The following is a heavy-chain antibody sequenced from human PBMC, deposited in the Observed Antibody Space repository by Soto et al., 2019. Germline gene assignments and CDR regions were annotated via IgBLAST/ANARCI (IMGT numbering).Heavy chain of an antibody. CDR1: GYTFTNYG. V-gene: IGHV1-18*01. Sequence: QVQLVQSGGEVAKPGASVKVSCKASGYTFTNYGINWVRQAPGLGLEWMGWINVYNGKTNYAQKFQARVTMTTDTSTNSVNMEPRSLRSADTAVYYCARGPDPTYFDYWGQGTLVIVSS. CDR2: INVYNGKT. CDR3: ARGPDPTYFDY. J-gene: IGHJ4*02.